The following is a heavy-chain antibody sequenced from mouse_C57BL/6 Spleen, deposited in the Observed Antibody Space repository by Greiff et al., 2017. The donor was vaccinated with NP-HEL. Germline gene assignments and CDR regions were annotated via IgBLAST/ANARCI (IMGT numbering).Heavy chain of an antibody. CDR2: ISSGGSYP. D-gene: IGHD1-1*01. J-gene: IGHJ1*03. CDR1: GFTFSSYG. Sequence: DVQLVESGGDLVKPGGSLKLSCAASGFTFSSYGLSWVRQTPDKRLEWVATISSGGSYPSYPDSVKGRFTISRDNAKNTLYLQMSSLKSEDTAMYYCARGAYGSSPGYFDVWGTGTTVTVSS. V-gene: IGHV5-6*01. CDR3: ARGAYGSSPGYFDV.